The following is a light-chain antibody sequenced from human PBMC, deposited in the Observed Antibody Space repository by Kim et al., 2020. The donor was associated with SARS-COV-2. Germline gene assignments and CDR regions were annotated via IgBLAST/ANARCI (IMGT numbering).Light chain of an antibody. CDR3: QQYGGSPSWT. V-gene: IGKV3-20*01. J-gene: IGKJ1*01. CDR2: AAS. CDR1: QSTNY. Sequence: PGERATLSCRASQSTNYLTWYQQKPGQAPRLLIYAASNRATGIPDRFSGSGSGTDFTLTISRLEPEDSAVYYCQQYGGSPSWTFGQGTKVDIK.